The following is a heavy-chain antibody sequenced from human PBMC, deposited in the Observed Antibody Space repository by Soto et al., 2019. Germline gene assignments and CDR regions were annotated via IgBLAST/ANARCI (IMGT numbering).Heavy chain of an antibody. CDR2: IHYSGST. CDR3: AGMIRSYYYGVDV. Sequence: SETLSLTCTVSGGSISSYYWSWIRQPPGKGLEWIGHIHYSGSTNYNPSLESRVTISVDTSKNQLSLNLSSVTAADTAVYYCAGMIRSYYYGVDVWGQGTTVTVSS. CDR1: GGSISSYY. D-gene: IGHD3-22*01. J-gene: IGHJ6*02. V-gene: IGHV4-59*01.